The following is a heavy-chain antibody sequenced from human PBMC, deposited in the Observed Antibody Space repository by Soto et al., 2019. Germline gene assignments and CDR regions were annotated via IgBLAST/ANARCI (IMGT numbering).Heavy chain of an antibody. CDR1: GITFSNAW. Sequence: EVQLVDSGGGLVKDGGSLRLSCAVSGITFSNAWMAWVRQAPGKGLEWVGRIQKKADGGATEYAASVKGRLSISRDDSKNTLYLQMDSLKTEDSAVYYCTIMGLGTYQYWGQGTLLTVSS. CDR3: TIMGLGTYQY. CDR2: IQKKADGGAT. J-gene: IGHJ4*02. V-gene: IGHV3-15*01. D-gene: IGHD1-26*01.